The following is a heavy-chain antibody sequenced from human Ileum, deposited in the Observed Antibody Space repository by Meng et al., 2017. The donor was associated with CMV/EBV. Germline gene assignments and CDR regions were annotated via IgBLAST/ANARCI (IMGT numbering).Heavy chain of an antibody. Sequence: VPLGGLGGGLFQPGGSLRLPCAASGFSVSSNYMSWVRQAPGKGLEWVSLINSGSDTFYADSVKGRFSISRDNSKNTVYLQMNSLRAEDTALYYCTRDNVGNYDFLDYWGQGTLVTVSS. CDR2: INSGSDT. J-gene: IGHJ4*02. D-gene: IGHD3-22*01. CDR3: TRDNVGNYDFLDY. V-gene: IGHV3-66*01. CDR1: GFSVSSNY.